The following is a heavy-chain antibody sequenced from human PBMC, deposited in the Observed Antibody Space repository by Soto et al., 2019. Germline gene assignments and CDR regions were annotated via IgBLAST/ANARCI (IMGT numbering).Heavy chain of an antibody. CDR2: IIPILGIA. V-gene: IGHV1-69*08. CDR1: GGTFSSYT. Sequence: VKLVQSGAEVKKPGSSVKVSCKASGGTFSSYTISWVRQAPGQGLEWMGRIIPILGIANYAQKFQGRVTITADKSTSTAYMELSSRRCEDTAVYYCARDLSRYNWSDEADAFDIWGQGTMVTVSS. D-gene: IGHD1-1*01. CDR3: ARDLSRYNWSDEADAFDI. J-gene: IGHJ3*02.